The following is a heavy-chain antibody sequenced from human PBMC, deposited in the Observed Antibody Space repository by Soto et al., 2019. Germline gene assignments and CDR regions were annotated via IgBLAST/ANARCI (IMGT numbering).Heavy chain of an antibody. D-gene: IGHD2-21*01. CDR3: AHRLYCGGDCYASYFDY. Sequence: KESGPTLVKPTQTLTLTCTFSGFSLSTSGVGVGWIRQPPGKALEWLALIYWDDDKRYSPSLKSRLTITKDTSKNQVVLTMTNMDPVDTATYYCAHRLYCGGDCYASYFDYWGQGTLVTVSS. CDR2: IYWDDDK. J-gene: IGHJ4*02. V-gene: IGHV2-5*02. CDR1: GFSLSTSGVG.